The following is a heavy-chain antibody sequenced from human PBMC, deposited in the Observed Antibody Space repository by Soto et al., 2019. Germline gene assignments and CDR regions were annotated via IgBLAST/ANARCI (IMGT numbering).Heavy chain of an antibody. J-gene: IGHJ4*02. V-gene: IGHV4-59*08. CDR3: ARGGYDFWSGFPPYFDY. CDR2: IYYSGST. D-gene: IGHD3-3*01. CDR1: GGSISSYY. Sequence: SETLSLTCTVAGGSISSYYWSWIRQPPGKGLEWIGYIYYSGSTNYNPSLKSRVTISVDTSKNQFSLKLSSVTAADTAVYYCARGGYDFWSGFPPYFDYWGQGTLVTVSS.